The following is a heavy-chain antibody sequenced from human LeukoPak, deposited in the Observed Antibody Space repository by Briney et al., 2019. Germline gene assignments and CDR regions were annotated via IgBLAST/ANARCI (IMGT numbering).Heavy chain of an antibody. CDR3: ARDQIPKGAFDI. CDR2: ISSSSSYI. CDR1: GFTFSSYS. V-gene: IGHV3-21*01. Sequence: PGGSLRLSCAASGFTFSSYSMNWVRQAPGKGLEWVSSISSSSSYIYYADSVKGRFTISRDNSKNTLYLQMNSLRAEDTAVYYCARDQIPKGAFDIWGQGTIVTVSS. J-gene: IGHJ3*02.